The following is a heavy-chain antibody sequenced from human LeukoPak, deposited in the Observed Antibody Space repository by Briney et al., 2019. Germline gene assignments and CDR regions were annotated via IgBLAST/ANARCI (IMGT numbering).Heavy chain of an antibody. Sequence: GGSLRLSCAASGFTVSSNYMSWVRQAPGKGLEWVSVIYSGGSTYYADSVKGRVTISRDNSKNTLYLQMNNLRAEDTAVYYCARNLKQWLYDWYFDLWGRGTLVTVSS. CDR3: ARNLKQWLYDWYFDL. V-gene: IGHV3-66*01. D-gene: IGHD6-19*01. CDR1: GFTVSSNY. J-gene: IGHJ2*01. CDR2: IYSGGST.